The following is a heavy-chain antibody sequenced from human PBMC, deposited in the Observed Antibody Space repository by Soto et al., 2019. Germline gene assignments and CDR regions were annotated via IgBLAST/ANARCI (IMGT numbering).Heavy chain of an antibody. CDR1: GGTFSDFT. Sequence: QVQLVQSGAELRKPVSSVKVSCKASGGTFSDFTINWVRQAPGQRLEWMGGIIPFFDTANYAERFQGRVTITADESTTTSFMEVSSPRSEDTAVYYCARNGTLTGYSYGMDVWGQGTMVTVSS. V-gene: IGHV1-69*01. CDR2: IIPFFDTA. J-gene: IGHJ6*02. CDR3: ARNGTLTGYSYGMDV. D-gene: IGHD1-1*01.